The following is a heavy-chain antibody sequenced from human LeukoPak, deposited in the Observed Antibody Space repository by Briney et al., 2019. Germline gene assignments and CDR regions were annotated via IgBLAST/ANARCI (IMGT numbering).Heavy chain of an antibody. D-gene: IGHD3-10*01. V-gene: IGHV4-34*01. CDR3: ARMVRGVKWFDP. CDR2: INHSGGT. Sequence: SETLSLTCAVYGRSFSGYYWSWIRQPPGKGLEWIGEINHSGGTNYNPSLKSRVTISVDTSKNQFSLKLSSVTAADTAVYYCARMVRGVKWFDPWGQGTLVTVSS. J-gene: IGHJ5*02. CDR1: GRSFSGYY.